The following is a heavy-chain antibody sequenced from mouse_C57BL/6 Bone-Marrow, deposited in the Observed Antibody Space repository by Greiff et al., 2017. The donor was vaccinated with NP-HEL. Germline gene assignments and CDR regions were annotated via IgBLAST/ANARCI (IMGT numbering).Heavy chain of an antibody. D-gene: IGHD4-1*01. CDR1: GYSITSGYY. V-gene: IGHV3-6*01. CDR3: ARAQDWWYFDV. CDR2: ISYDGSN. J-gene: IGHJ1*03. Sequence: VQLKESGPGLVKPSQSLSLTCSVTGYSITSGYYWNWIRQFPGNKLEWMGYISYDGSNNYNPSLKNRISITRDTSKNQCFLKLNSVTTEDTATYYCARAQDWWYFDVWGTGTTVTVSS.